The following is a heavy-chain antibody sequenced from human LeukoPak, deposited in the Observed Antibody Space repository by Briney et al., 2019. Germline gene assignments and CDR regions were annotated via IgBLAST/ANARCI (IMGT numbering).Heavy chain of an antibody. Sequence: GGSLRLSCAASRFTFSSYAMSWVRQAPGKGLECVSAISGGGISTYYADSVKGRFTISRDNSKNTLYLQMNSLRAEDTAVYYCAKGLWLQPFDYWGQGTLVTVSS. D-gene: IGHD3-9*01. CDR2: ISGGGIST. V-gene: IGHV3-23*01. CDR1: RFTFSSYA. J-gene: IGHJ4*02. CDR3: AKGLWLQPFDY.